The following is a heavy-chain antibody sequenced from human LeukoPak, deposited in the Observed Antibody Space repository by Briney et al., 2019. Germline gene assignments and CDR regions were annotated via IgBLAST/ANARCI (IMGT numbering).Heavy chain of an antibody. CDR2: INPSGGST. V-gene: IGHV1-46*01. Sequence: ASVKVSCKASGYTFTSYYMHWVRQAPGQGLEWMGIINPSGGSTSYAQKFQGRVTITADESTSTAYMELSSLRSEDTAVYYCAREENGRKYSYGPGSFDYWGQGTLVTVSS. D-gene: IGHD5-18*01. CDR1: GYTFTSYY. CDR3: AREENGRKYSYGPGSFDY. J-gene: IGHJ4*02.